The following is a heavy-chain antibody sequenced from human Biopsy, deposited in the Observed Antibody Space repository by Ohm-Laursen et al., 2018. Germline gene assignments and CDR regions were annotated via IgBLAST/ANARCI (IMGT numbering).Heavy chain of an antibody. CDR1: GFTFSIYC. CDR2: INSDGSRI. CDR3: ARGPSGVATIG. J-gene: IGHJ4*02. D-gene: IGHD5-24*01. Sequence: SLRLSCSASGFTFSIYCMHWVRQAPGKGLVWVSSINSDGSRITYADSVKGRFTISRDSSKNTLYLQMNSLRVEDTAVYYCARGPSGVATIGRGQGTLVTVSS. V-gene: IGHV3-74*01.